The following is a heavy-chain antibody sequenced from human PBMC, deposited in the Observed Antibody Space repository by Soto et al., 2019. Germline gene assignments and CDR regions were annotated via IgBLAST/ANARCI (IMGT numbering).Heavy chain of an antibody. V-gene: IGHV3-49*03. D-gene: IGHD5-12*01. CDR3: TREGIGGYDSWAFDI. CDR2: IRSKAYGGTT. J-gene: IGHJ3*02. Sequence: PGGSLRLSCTASGFTFGDYAMSWFRQAPGKGLEWVGFIRSKAYGGTTEYAASVKGRFTISRDDSKSIAYLQMNSLKTEDTAVYYCTREGIGGYDSWAFDIWGQGTMVTVSS. CDR1: GFTFGDYA.